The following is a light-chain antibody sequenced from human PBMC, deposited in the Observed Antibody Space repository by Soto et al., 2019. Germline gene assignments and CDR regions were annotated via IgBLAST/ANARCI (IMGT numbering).Light chain of an antibody. CDR3: QQNNSYPLT. V-gene: IGKV1-5*03. CDR2: KAS. CDR1: HSISNW. J-gene: IGKJ4*01. Sequence: DIQMTQSPATLSASVGDRVTITCRASHSISNWLAWYQQKPGKAPKLLIYKASTLQSGVPSRFNGSGSGTEFTLTISGLQPDDFAIYYCQQNNSYPLTFGGGTNMDIK.